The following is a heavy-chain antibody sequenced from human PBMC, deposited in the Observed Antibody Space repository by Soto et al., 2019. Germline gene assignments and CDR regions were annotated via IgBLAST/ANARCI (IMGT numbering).Heavy chain of an antibody. J-gene: IGHJ5*02. CDR3: AHRRGCSSTSCTGRYNWFDP. D-gene: IGHD2-2*01. Sequence: QITLKESGPTLVKPTQTLTLTCTFSGFSLSTSGVGVGWVRQPPGKALEWLALIYWDDEKRYSPSLKSRLTFTKDTSKNQVVLTMTNMDPVDTATYSGAHRRGCSSTSCTGRYNWFDPWGQGTLVTVSS. V-gene: IGHV2-5*02. CDR2: IYWDDEK. CDR1: GFSLSTSGVG.